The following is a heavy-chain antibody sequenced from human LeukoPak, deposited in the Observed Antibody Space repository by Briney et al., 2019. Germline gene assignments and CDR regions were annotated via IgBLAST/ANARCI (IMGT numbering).Heavy chain of an antibody. D-gene: IGHD2-2*01. V-gene: IGHV5-51*01. CDR3: ARHRSADDGRRLDS. Sequence: GESLKISCKVSGYDFTTCWIGWVRQMPGKGLEWMGIIHPGDSDTRYSPSFQGQVTISADESISTAYLQWSSLKASDTAMYYCARHRSADDGRRLDSWGQGTLVTVSS. CDR2: IHPGDSDT. J-gene: IGHJ4*02. CDR1: GYDFTTCW.